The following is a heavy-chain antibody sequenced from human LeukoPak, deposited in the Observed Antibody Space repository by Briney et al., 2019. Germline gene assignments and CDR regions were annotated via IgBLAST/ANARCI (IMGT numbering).Heavy chain of an antibody. CDR1: GFTFSSYA. D-gene: IGHD6-19*01. Sequence: PGGSLRLSCAASGFTFSSYAMHWVRQAPGKGLEWVSYISSSSSTIYYADSVKGRFTISRDNAKNSLYLQMNSLRAEDTAVYYCARDHFPQISIAVAGTFDYWGQGTLVTVSS. CDR2: ISSSSSTI. CDR3: ARDHFPQISIAVAGTFDY. J-gene: IGHJ4*02. V-gene: IGHV3-48*01.